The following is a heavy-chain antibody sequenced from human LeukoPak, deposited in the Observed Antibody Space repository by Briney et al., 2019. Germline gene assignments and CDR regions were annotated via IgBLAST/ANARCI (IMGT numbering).Heavy chain of an antibody. D-gene: IGHD2-2*01. Sequence: PGGSLRPSCAASGFTFSDYYMTWIRQAPGKGLEWVSYIGSSDTIIYYTDSVKGRFTISRDNAKNSLYLQMNSLRAEDTALYYCAKVALTPNGYCSSTSCYFSLLGAFDYWGQGTLVTVSS. CDR2: IGSSDTII. V-gene: IGHV3-11*01. J-gene: IGHJ4*02. CDR3: AKVALTPNGYCSSTSCYFSLLGAFDY. CDR1: GFTFSDYY.